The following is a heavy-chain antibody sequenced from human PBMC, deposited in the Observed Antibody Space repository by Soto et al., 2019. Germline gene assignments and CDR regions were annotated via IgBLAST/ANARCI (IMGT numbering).Heavy chain of an antibody. Sequence: QVQLVESGGGVVQPGKSLRLSCAASGFTFSSFAMHWVRQAPGKGLEWVAIIWYDGGKKSYADSVEGRFTVSRDNSRNTLYLQMDRLTAEDTGVYYCSTELLFSCSSYVGPVNWGQGTLVTVSS. CDR2: IWYDGGKK. CDR1: GFTFSSFA. J-gene: IGHJ4*02. D-gene: IGHD1-7*01. CDR3: STELLFSCSSYVGPVN. V-gene: IGHV3-33*03.